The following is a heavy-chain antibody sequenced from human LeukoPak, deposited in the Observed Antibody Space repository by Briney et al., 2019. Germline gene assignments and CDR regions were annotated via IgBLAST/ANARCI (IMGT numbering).Heavy chain of an antibody. Sequence: SETLPLTCSVSAGSICSSCEFCCCLRQPPGKGLEGIGSICYSGSTYYNPSLKSRFTISVDTAKNQISLMVSSVTAADTAVYYCARAYDVLTGYSIWGQGTLVTVSS. CDR3: ARAYDVLTGYSI. V-gene: IGHV4-39*01. D-gene: IGHD3-9*01. CDR2: ICYSGST. CDR1: AGSICSSCEF. J-gene: IGHJ4*02.